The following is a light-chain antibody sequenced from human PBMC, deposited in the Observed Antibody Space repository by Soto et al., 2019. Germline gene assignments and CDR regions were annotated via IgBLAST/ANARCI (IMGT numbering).Light chain of an antibody. J-gene: IGKJ1*01. V-gene: IGKV3-15*01. CDR2: AVS. CDR1: QSVSSN. CDR3: QQRSDWPRT. Sequence: EIMMTQSPGTLSASPGERATLSCRASQSVSSNLAWYQQKPGQAPRLLIYAVSTRATGIPARFSGSGSGTEFTLTISSLQSEDFAVYYCQQRSDWPRTFGQGTKVEIK.